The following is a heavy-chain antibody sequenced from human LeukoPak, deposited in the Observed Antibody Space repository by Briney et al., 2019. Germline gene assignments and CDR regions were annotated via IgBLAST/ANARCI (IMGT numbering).Heavy chain of an antibody. Sequence: ASVKVSCKASGYTFISYDFNWVRQAPGQGLEWMGWRNPNSGNPDYAQNFQGRVTITRNSSISTAYRELSSLRSEDTAVYNCARGGVRKNYDYYYMDVWGKGTTVTVSS. D-gene: IGHD2-8*01. J-gene: IGHJ6*03. CDR3: ARGGVRKNYDYYYMDV. V-gene: IGHV1-8*03. CDR2: RNPNSGNP. CDR1: GYTFISYD.